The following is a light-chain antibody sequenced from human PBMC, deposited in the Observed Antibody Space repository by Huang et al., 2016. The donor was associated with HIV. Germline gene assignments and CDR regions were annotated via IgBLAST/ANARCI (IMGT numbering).Light chain of an antibody. J-gene: IGKJ1*01. CDR1: QSVRSD. CDR2: GAS. Sequence: EVVMAQSPATLSVSPGERATLSCGASQSVRSDIAWYQQKPGQAPRLLIFGASTRATGIPARFSGSESGTEFTRTISSLQSEDVGTYYCHHYNNWPPRGTFGQGTKVEIK. CDR3: HHYNNWPPRGT. V-gene: IGKV3-15*01.